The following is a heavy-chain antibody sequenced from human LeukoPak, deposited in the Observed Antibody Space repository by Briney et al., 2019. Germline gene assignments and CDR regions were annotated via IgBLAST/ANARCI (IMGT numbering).Heavy chain of an antibody. V-gene: IGHV3-11*01. D-gene: IGHD3-16*01. CDR3: ARRGEMSSHSFDI. J-gene: IGHJ3*02. CDR1: GFSFSDSY. Sequence: GGSLRLSCAASGFSFSDSYMSWIRQAPGQGLEWLSYIKSSDTSTFYADSVKGRFTVSRDNAKNSLYVQMNSLRAEDTAVYFRARRGEMSSHSFDIWGQGTVVTVPS. CDR2: IKSSDTST.